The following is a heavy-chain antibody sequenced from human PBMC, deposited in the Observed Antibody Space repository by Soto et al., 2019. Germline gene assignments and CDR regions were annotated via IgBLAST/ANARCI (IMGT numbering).Heavy chain of an antibody. J-gene: IGHJ4*02. CDR3: ASLGAYCSSTSCSNDY. Sequence: TQRKGLEWIGYIYYSGSTNYNPSLKSRVTISVDTSKNQFSLKLSSVTAADTAVYYCASLGAYCSSTSCSNDYWGQGTLVTVSS. CDR2: IYYSGST. D-gene: IGHD2-2*01. V-gene: IGHV4-59*01.